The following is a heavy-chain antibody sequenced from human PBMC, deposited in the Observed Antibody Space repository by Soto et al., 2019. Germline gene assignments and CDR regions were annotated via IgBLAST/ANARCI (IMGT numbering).Heavy chain of an antibody. CDR1: GYTFTSYD. Sequence: GASVKVSCKASGYTFTSYDINWVRQTTGQGLEWMGWMNPNSGNTGYAQKFQGRVTMTRNTSISTAYMELSSLRSEDTAVYYCARLFLTGYYPWYYYGMDVWGQGTTVTVSS. CDR2: MNPNSGNT. J-gene: IGHJ6*02. CDR3: ARLFLTGYYPWYYYGMDV. D-gene: IGHD3-9*01. V-gene: IGHV1-8*01.